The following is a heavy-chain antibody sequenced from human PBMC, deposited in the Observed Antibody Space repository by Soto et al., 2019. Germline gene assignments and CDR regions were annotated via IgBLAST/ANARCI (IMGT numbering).Heavy chain of an antibody. CDR3: ARASPVVTDV. CDR1: GGSISSGDYY. J-gene: IGHJ6*02. Sequence: QVQLQESGPGLVKPSQTLSLTCTVSGGSISSGDYYWSWIRQPPGKGLEWIGYIYYSGSTYYNPSLQSRVTISGDTSKNPVSLKLGSLTAADTGGYYCARASPVVTDVWGQGTTVTVSS. D-gene: IGHD5-18*01. CDR2: IYYSGST. V-gene: IGHV4-30-4*01.